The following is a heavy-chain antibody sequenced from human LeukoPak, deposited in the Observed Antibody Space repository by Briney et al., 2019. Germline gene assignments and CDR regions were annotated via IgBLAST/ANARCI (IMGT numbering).Heavy chain of an antibody. CDR2: ISGSGGST. V-gene: IGHV3-23*01. CDR3: VRLGNYYGSGGDY. CDR1: GFTFSSYA. J-gene: IGHJ4*02. Sequence: GGSLRLSCAASGFTFSSYAMSWVRQAPGKGLEWVSAISGSGGSTYYADSVKGRFTISRDNSKNTLYLQMNSLRAEDTAVYYCVRLGNYYGSGGDYWGQGTLVTVSS. D-gene: IGHD3-10*01.